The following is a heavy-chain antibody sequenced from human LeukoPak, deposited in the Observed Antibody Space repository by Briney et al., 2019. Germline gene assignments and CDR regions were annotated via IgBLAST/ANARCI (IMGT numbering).Heavy chain of an antibody. Sequence: GGSLRLSCAASGFIVSNVWMSWVRQAPGKGLEWVGRIESKTEGGTTDYAAPVKGRFTISTDVSKNTLNLQMNSLKTEDTAVYFCTTIFHWGQGTVVTVSS. J-gene: IGHJ4*02. CDR1: GFIVSNVW. CDR3: TTIFH. CDR2: IESKTEGGTT. V-gene: IGHV3-15*04. D-gene: IGHD2-21*01.